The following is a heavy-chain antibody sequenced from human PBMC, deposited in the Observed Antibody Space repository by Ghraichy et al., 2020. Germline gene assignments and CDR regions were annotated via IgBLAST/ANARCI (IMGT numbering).Heavy chain of an antibody. Sequence: GGSLRLSCAASGFTFSSYAMSWVRQAPGKGLEWVSAISGSGGSTYYADSVKGRFTISRDNSKNTLYLQMNSLRAEDTAVYYCAKDNDIYSGYDLIDYWGQGTLVTVSS. J-gene: IGHJ4*02. CDR2: ISGSGGST. CDR1: GFTFSSYA. D-gene: IGHD5-12*01. CDR3: AKDNDIYSGYDLIDY. V-gene: IGHV3-23*01.